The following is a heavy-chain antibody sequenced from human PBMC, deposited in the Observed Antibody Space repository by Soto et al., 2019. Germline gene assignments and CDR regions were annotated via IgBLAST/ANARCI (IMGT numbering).Heavy chain of an antibody. CDR2: ISGSDGKT. V-gene: IGHV3-23*01. CDR1: GFSFGSYA. Sequence: PGWSLRLSCAASGFSFGSYALSWVRQAPGKGLEWVSTISGSDGKTFYADSVKGRFSISRDTSQSTLYLQMNSLSADDTAIYYCAKDGLSDSPSAIDYCGLGTLVTVSS. D-gene: IGHD6-13*01. J-gene: IGHJ4*02. CDR3: AKDGLSDSPSAIDY.